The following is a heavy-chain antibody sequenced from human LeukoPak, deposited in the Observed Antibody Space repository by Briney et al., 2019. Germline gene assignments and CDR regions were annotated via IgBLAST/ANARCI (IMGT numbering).Heavy chain of an antibody. CDR1: GFTFSSYA. Sequence: GGSLRLSCAASGFTFSSYAMHWVRQAPGKGLEWVAVISYDGSNKYYADSVKGRFTISRDNSKNTPYLQMGSLRAEDMAVYYCASQLLYEDAFDIWGQGTMVTVSS. V-gene: IGHV3-30*14. CDR3: ASQLLYEDAFDI. D-gene: IGHD2-2*02. CDR2: ISYDGSNK. J-gene: IGHJ3*02.